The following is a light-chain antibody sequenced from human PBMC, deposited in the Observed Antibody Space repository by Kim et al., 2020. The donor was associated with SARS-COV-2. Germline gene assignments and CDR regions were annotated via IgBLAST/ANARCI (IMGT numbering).Light chain of an antibody. CDR3: QQRDDWSPIT. V-gene: IGKV3-11*01. J-gene: IGKJ4*01. CDR1: QRIGTY. Sequence: PGERATLSCRASQRIGTYLAWYQQKPGLAPRLLIFDASRRAAGIPPRFRGSGSGTDFTLTISSLEAEDFAVYYCQQRDDWSPITFGGGTKLEI. CDR2: DAS.